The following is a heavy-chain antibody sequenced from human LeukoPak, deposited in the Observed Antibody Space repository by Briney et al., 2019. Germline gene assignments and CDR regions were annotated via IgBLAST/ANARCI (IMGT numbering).Heavy chain of an antibody. CDR2: IWYDGSNK. CDR3: ARDGENYGMDV. D-gene: IGHD3-10*01. J-gene: IGHJ6*04. V-gene: IGHV3-33*01. Sequence: PGRSLRLSCAVSGFTFSSYGMHWVRQAPGKGLEWVAVIWYDGSNKYYADSVKGRFTISRDDSKNTLYLQMNSLRAEDTAVYYCARDGENYGMDVWGKGTTVTVSS. CDR1: GFTFSSYG.